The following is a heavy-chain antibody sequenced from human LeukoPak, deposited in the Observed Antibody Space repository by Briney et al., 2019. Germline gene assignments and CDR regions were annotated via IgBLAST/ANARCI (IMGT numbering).Heavy chain of an antibody. CDR3: ARDHTYCSSTSCYMELGY. Sequence: GALRLSCAASGFTFSSYSMNWVRQAPGKGLEWVSYISSSSSTIYYADSVKGRFTISRDNAKNSLYLQMNSLRAEDTAVYYCARDHTYCSSTSCYMELGYWGQGTLVTVSS. J-gene: IGHJ4*02. CDR2: ISSSSSTI. D-gene: IGHD2-2*02. V-gene: IGHV3-48*01. CDR1: GFTFSSYS.